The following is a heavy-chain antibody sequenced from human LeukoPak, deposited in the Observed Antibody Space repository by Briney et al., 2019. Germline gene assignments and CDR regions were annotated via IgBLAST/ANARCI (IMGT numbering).Heavy chain of an antibody. J-gene: IGHJ4*02. Sequence: GGSLRLSCAASGFTFNNYAMSGVRESPGKGLEWVLAIRASGGSTHYADSVKGRFTIYRDNSKNTLYLQMNSLRAEDSAVYYCVRPGETFRGAVVDYSGEGTPVTVSS. D-gene: IGHD7-27*01. CDR2: IRASGGST. CDR1: GFTFNNYA. V-gene: IGHV3-23*01. CDR3: VRPGETFRGAVVDY.